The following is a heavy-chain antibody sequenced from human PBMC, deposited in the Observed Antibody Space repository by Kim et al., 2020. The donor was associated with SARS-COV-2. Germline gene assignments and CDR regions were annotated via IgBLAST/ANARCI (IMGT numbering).Heavy chain of an antibody. CDR2: IYSGGST. Sequence: GGSLRLSCAASGFTVSSNYMSWVRQAPGKGLEWVSVIYSGGSTYYVDSVKGRFTISRDNSKNTLYLQMNSLRAEDTAVYYCARSTGWGSHYVFDLWGRGTLVTVSS. J-gene: IGHJ2*01. CDR3: ARSTGWGSHYVFDL. D-gene: IGHD1-26*01. V-gene: IGHV3-66*01. CDR1: GFTVSSNY.